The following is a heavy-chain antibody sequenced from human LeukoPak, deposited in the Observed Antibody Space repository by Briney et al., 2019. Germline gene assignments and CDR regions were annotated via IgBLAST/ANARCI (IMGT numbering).Heavy chain of an antibody. V-gene: IGHV4-34*01. CDR3: ATVGAAAGST. CDR1: GGSFSGYY. J-gene: IGHJ4*02. D-gene: IGHD6-13*01. Sequence: PSETLSLTCAVYGGSFSGYYWSWIRQPPGKGLGGIGEINHSGSTNYNPSLKSRVTISVDTTKNQFSLKLSSVTAADTAVDYCATVGAAAGSTWGQGTLVTVSS. CDR2: INHSGST.